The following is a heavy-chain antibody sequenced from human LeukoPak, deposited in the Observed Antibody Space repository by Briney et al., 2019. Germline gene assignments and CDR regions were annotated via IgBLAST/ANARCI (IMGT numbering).Heavy chain of an antibody. CDR3: ARDLAEVFFDYYYYMDV. Sequence: GASVKVSCKASGYTFARHGITWVRQAPGQGLEWMGWISSYNGNTNYAQKFQGRVTMTTDTSTSTAYMELKSLRSDDTAVYYCARDLAEVFFDYYYYMDVWGKGTTVTDSS. V-gene: IGHV1-18*01. J-gene: IGHJ6*03. CDR2: ISSYNGNT. CDR1: GYTFARHG. D-gene: IGHD3-3*01.